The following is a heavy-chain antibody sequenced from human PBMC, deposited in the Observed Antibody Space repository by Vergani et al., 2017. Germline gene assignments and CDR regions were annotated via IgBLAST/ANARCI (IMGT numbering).Heavy chain of an antibody. J-gene: IGHJ6*02. CDR1: DGSINSRSYY. Sequence: QLLLQDSGPGQVKPSETLSLTCGVSDGSINSRSYYWAWIRQPPGKGLEWIGMMFYSGTTYSNPSLKSRVTIFLDTSKSQFSLNVTSVTAADTAVYFCARGKYNSGDDYYDYGLDVWGRGATAAVSS. CDR2: MFYSGTT. CDR3: ARGKYNSGDDYYDYGLDV. D-gene: IGHD3-22*01. V-gene: IGHV4-39*01.